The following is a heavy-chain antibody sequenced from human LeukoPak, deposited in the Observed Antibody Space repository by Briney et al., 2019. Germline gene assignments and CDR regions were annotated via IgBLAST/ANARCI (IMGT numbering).Heavy chain of an antibody. D-gene: IGHD3-22*01. V-gene: IGHV1-2*02. CDR2: INPNSGGT. J-gene: IGHJ4*02. Sequence: ASVKVSCKASGYTFTGYYMHWVRQAPGQGLEWMGWINPNSGGTNYAQKFQGRVTMTRDTSISTAYMELSRLRSDDTAVYYCALAHYDSSGYLLYWGQGTLVTVSS. CDR1: GYTFTGYY. CDR3: ALAHYDSSGYLLY.